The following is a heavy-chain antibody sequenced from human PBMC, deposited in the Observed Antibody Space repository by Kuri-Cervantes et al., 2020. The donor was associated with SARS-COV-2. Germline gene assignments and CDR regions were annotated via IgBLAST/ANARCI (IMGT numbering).Heavy chain of an antibody. V-gene: IGHV4-34*01. CDR3: ARENKGSFDY. Sequence: SQTLSLTCAFYGESFSGYYWNWIRQSPGKGLEWIGEVNHRGSTNYNPSLKSRVTISVDTSSKQFSLHLGSVTAADTAVYYCARENKGSFDYWGQGTLVTVSS. CDR1: GESFSGYY. CDR2: VNHRGST. J-gene: IGHJ4*02.